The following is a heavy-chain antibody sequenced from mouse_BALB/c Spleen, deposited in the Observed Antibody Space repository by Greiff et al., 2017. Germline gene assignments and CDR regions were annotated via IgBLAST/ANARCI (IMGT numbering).Heavy chain of an antibody. CDR3: TRRGNYDYAMDY. D-gene: IGHD2-1*01. J-gene: IGHJ4*01. CDR2: IYPSDSYT. CDR1: GYTFTSYW. V-gene: IGHV1-69*02. Sequence: QVQLQQPGAELVRPGASVKLSCKASGYTFTSYWINWVKQRPGQGLEWIGNIYPSDSYTNYNQKFKDKATLTVDKSSSTAYMQLSSPTSEDSAVYYCTRRGNYDYAMDYWGQGTSVTVSS.